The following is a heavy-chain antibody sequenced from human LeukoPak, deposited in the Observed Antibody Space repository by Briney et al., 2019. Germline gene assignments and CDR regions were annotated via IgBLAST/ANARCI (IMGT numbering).Heavy chain of an antibody. CDR3: AREGADY. Sequence: GGSLRLSCAASGFIFSSYAMNWVRQAPGKGLEWVSAINDGGGRTYYADSVKGRFTISRDNSKNTLYLQMNSLRAEDTAVYYCAREGADYWGQGTLVTVSS. CDR2: INDGGGRT. CDR1: GFIFSSYA. J-gene: IGHJ4*02. D-gene: IGHD1-26*01. V-gene: IGHV3-23*01.